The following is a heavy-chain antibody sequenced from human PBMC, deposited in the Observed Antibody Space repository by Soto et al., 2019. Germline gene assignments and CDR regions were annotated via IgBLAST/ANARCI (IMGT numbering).Heavy chain of an antibody. D-gene: IGHD3-3*01. V-gene: IGHV3-9*01. CDR2: ISWNSGSI. CDR1: GFTFDDYA. CDR3: ASALGAIFGVVTPLGY. J-gene: IGHJ4*02. Sequence: DVQLVESGGGLVQPGRSLRLSCAASGFTFDDYAMHWVRQAPGKGLEWVSGISWNSGSIGYADSVKGRFTISRDNAKNSLYLQMNSLRAEDTALYYCASALGAIFGVVTPLGYWGQGTLVTVSS.